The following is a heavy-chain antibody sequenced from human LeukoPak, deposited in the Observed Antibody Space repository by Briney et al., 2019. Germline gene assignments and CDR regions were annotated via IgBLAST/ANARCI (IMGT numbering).Heavy chain of an antibody. CDR2: INAGGSNT. CDR3: AMDHGF. V-gene: IGHV3-23*01. J-gene: IGHJ4*02. CDR1: GFTFNNYA. Sequence: WGSLRLSCAASGFTFNNYAMNWVRQAPGKGLEWVSGINAGGSNTYYADSVKGRFTISRDNSKSTVHLQMDSLRVEDTAVYYCAMDHGFWGQGTLVTVSS. D-gene: IGHD1-14*01.